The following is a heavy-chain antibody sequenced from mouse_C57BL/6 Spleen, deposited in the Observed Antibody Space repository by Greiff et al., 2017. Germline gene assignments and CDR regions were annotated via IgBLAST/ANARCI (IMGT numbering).Heavy chain of an antibody. J-gene: IGHJ2*01. CDR2: IDPANGNT. CDR1: GFNIKNTY. D-gene: IGHD1-1*01. V-gene: IGHV14-3*01. CDR3: ARCYYGSSYFYSFGY. Sequence: EVQLQQSVAELVRPGASVKLSCTASGFNIKNTYMHWVKQRPEQGQEWIGRIDPANGNTKYAPKFQGKATITADTSSNTACLQLSSLTSEDTAIYYGARCYYGSSYFYSFGYWGQGTTLTVSS.